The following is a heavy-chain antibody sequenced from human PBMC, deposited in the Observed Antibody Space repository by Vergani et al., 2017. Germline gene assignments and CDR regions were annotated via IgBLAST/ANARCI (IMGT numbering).Heavy chain of an antibody. J-gene: IGHJ3*01. CDR1: GFDFSSYI. CDR3: AREDSSTSGRAFDF. CDR2: VSTGTKSQ. Sequence: EVQLVESGGGLVQPGRSLRLSCAASGFDFSSYIMNWVRQAPGKGLEWVSFVSTGTKSQSYAESVKGRFTISRDSAKNSLYLQMDSLRAEDTAVYYCAREDSSTSGRAFDFWGQGTKVTVSS. V-gene: IGHV3-48*01. D-gene: IGHD2-2*01.